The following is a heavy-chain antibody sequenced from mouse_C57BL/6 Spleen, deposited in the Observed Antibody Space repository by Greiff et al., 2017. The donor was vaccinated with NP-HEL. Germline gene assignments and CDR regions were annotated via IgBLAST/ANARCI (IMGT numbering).Heavy chain of an antibody. Sequence: EVKLVESGGGLVQPGGSLSLSCAASGFTFTDYYMSWVRQPPGKALEWLGFIRNKANGYTTEYSASVKGRFTISRDNSQSILYLQMNALRAEDSATYYCARLDGYDGFAYWGQGTLVTVSA. CDR2: IRNKANGYTT. V-gene: IGHV7-3*01. CDR1: GFTFTDYY. J-gene: IGHJ3*01. CDR3: ARLDGYDGFAY. D-gene: IGHD2-2*01.